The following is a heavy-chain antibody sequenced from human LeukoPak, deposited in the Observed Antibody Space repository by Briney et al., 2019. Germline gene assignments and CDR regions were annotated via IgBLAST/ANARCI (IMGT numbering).Heavy chain of an antibody. Sequence: SVKVSCEASGGTFSSYAISWVRQAPGQGLEWMGGIIPIFGTANYAQKFQGRVTITADKSTSTAYMELSSLRSEDTAVYYCARDLYYGSGSYHNFDCWGQGTLVTVSS. CDR1: GGTFSSYA. D-gene: IGHD3-10*01. J-gene: IGHJ4*02. CDR3: ARDLYYGSGSYHNFDC. CDR2: IIPIFGTA. V-gene: IGHV1-69*06.